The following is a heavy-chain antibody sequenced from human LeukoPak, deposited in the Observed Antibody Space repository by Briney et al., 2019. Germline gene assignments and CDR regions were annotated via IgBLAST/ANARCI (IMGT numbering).Heavy chain of an antibody. Sequence: SETLSLTCTVSGGSISSYYWSWIRQPPGKGLEWIGYIYYSGSTNYNPSLKSRVTISVDTSKNQFSLNLSSVTAADTAVYYCARGPTVAGWKLDYWGQGTLVTVSS. J-gene: IGHJ4*02. D-gene: IGHD6-19*01. V-gene: IGHV4-59*08. CDR2: IYYSGST. CDR3: ARGPTVAGWKLDY. CDR1: GGSISSYY.